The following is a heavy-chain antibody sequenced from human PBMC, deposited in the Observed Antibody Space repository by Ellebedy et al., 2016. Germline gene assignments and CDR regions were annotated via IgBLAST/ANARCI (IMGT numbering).Heavy chain of an antibody. CDR3: ARDVRTRARPLDY. J-gene: IGHJ4*02. D-gene: IGHD6-6*01. Sequence: SETLSLTCTVSGGSINSYYWSWIRQPPGKGLEWIGYICYSWSTNYNPSLKSRVTISVDTSKNQFSLKLSSVTAADTAVYYCARDVRTRARPLDYWGQGTLVTVSS. CDR1: GGSINSYY. V-gene: IGHV4-59*01. CDR2: ICYSWST.